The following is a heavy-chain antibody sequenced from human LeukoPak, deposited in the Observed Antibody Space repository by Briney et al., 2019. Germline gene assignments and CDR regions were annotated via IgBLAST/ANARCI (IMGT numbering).Heavy chain of an antibody. CDR3: ARDNGYTLGDAFDI. D-gene: IGHD5-24*01. Sequence: ASVKVSCKASGYTFTGYYIHWVRQAPGQGPEWMGWINPNSGGTNYAQKFQGRVTMTRDTSISTAYMELSRLRSDDTAVYYCARDNGYTLGDAFDIWGQGTMVTVSS. V-gene: IGHV1-2*02. CDR1: GYTFTGYY. J-gene: IGHJ3*02. CDR2: INPNSGGT.